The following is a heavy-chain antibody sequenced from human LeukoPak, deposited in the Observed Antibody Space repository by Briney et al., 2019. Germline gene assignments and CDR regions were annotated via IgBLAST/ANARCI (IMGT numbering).Heavy chain of an antibody. CDR2: ISGSGGST. CDR3: ARDIVVVPAAGFDP. D-gene: IGHD2-2*01. V-gene: IGHV3-23*01. CDR1: GFTFISYA. J-gene: IGHJ5*02. Sequence: GGSLRLSCAASGFTFISYAMSWVRQAPGKGLEWVSAISGSGGSTYYADSVKGRFTISRDNSKNTLYLQMNSLRAEDTAVYYCARDIVVVPAAGFDPWGQGTLVTVSS.